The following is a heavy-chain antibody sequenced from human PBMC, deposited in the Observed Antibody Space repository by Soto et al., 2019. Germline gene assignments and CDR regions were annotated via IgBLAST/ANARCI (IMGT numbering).Heavy chain of an antibody. D-gene: IGHD1-1*01. J-gene: IGHJ6*02. CDR2: IIPIFGTA. V-gene: IGHV1-69*13. Sequence: SVKVSCKASGVTFSSYAISWVRQAPGQGLEWMGGIIPIFGTANYAQKFQGRVTITADESTSTAYMELSSLRSEDTAVYYCARGAVDATNYYYYYGMHVWGQGTTVTVSS. CDR1: GVTFSSYA. CDR3: ARGAVDATNYYYYYGMHV.